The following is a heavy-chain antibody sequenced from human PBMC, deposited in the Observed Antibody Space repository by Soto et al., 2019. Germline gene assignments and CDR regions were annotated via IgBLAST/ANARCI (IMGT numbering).Heavy chain of an antibody. CDR2: IGGGTGPT. D-gene: IGHD4-17*01. J-gene: IGHJ4*02. Sequence: GGSLRLSCAASGFTFSTYAMSWVRQAPGEGLEWVSGIGGGTGPTYNSDSVRGRFIISRDNSKNKLYLQMNNLSVRDRAVYYCAKNAMSTVTRRGQYFDSWGQGTLVTVSS. CDR1: GFTFSTYA. V-gene: IGHV3-23*01. CDR3: AKNAMSTVTRRGQYFDS.